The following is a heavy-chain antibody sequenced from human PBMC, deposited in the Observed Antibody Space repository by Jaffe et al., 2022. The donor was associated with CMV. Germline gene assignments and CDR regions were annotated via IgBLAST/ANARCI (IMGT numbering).Heavy chain of an antibody. CDR3: ARNGGAPEH. J-gene: IGHJ1*01. CDR2: IKQDGSEK. Sequence: EVLLVESGGGLVQPGGSLRLSCAASGFTFSNHWMTWVRQAPGKGLEWVANIKQDGSEKYYVDSVKGRFTIFRDNAHNSLYLQMNSLRVEDTALYYCARNGGAPEHWGQGTLVTVSS. D-gene: IGHD1-26*01. CDR1: GFTFSNHW. V-gene: IGHV3-7*01.